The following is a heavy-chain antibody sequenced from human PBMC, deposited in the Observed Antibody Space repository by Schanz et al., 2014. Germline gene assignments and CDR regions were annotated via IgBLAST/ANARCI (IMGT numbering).Heavy chain of an antibody. CDR3: ARDDAWAFDY. V-gene: IGHV3-48*02. Sequence: DVHLMESGGGLVQPGGSLRLSCAGSGFTFSSYAMNWVRQAPGKGLEWVSYTKAGGRDIHYADSVKGRFTISGDEVKHSVYLQMNSLRDDDTAVYYCARDDAWAFDYWGHGTLVTVSS. CDR1: GFTFSSYA. CDR2: TKAGGRDI. J-gene: IGHJ4*01. D-gene: IGHD7-27*01.